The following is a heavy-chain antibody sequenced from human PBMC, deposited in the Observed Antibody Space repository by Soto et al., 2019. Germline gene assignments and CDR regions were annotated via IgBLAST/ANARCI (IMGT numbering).Heavy chain of an antibody. CDR2: IKSKTDGGTT. Sequence: GGSLRLSCAASGFTFSNAWMSWVRQAPGKGLEWVGRIKSKTDGGTTDYAAPVKGRFTISRDDSKNTLYLQMNSLKTEDTAVYYCTTDRLAGYSGYDSAFDIWGQGTMVTVSS. V-gene: IGHV3-15*01. CDR3: TTDRLAGYSGYDSAFDI. J-gene: IGHJ3*02. D-gene: IGHD5-12*01. CDR1: GFTFSNAW.